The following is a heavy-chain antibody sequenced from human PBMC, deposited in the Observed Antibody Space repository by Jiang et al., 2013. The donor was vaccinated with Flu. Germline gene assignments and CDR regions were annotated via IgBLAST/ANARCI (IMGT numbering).Heavy chain of an antibody. V-gene: IGHV1-69*16. CDR3: ADVLHDSTGDAYAF. D-gene: IGHD2-21*02. Sequence: SGAEVKKPGSSVKVSCKASGGTFSRYTINWVRQAPGQGLEWMGGITPFLGMPHYAQKFQGRVTITADESTNTAYMELSSLRSDDTALYYCADVLHDSTGDAYAF. CDR1: GGTFSRYT. J-gene: IGHJ3*01. CDR2: ITPFLGMP.